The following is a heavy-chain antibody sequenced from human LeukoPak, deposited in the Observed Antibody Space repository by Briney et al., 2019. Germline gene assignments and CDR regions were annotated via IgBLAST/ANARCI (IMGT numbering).Heavy chain of an antibody. Sequence: PSETLSLTCAVYGGSFSGYYWSWIRQPPGKGLEWIGEINHSGSTNYNPSLKSRVTISVDTSKNQFSLKLSSVTAADTAVYYCARARTYYYGSGSYQPIGYWGQGTLVTVSS. J-gene: IGHJ4*02. D-gene: IGHD3-10*01. CDR1: GGSFSGYY. CDR2: INHSGST. V-gene: IGHV4-34*01. CDR3: ARARTYYYGSGSYQPIGY.